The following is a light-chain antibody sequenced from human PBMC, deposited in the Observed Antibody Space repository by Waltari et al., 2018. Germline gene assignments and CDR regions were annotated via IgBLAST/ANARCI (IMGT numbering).Light chain of an antibody. CDR2: DVP. CDR3: GSSTTTSTLV. CDR1: TTDLYAYNY. V-gene: IGLV2-14*03. Sequence: QSALTQPASVSGSPGQSITISCTGTTTDLYAYNYVSWYQQHPGNPPKLMIYDVPDRPSGIFVRFSGPTSGSTASLTISGLRTEDEADYYCGSSTTTSTLVFGGGTKLTVL. J-gene: IGLJ2*01.